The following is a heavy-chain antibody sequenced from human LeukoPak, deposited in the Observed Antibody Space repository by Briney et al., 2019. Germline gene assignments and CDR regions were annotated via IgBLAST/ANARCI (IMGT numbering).Heavy chain of an antibody. Sequence: SETLSLTCAVYGGSFSGYYWSWIRQPPGKGLEWIGEINHSGSTNYNPSLKSRVTISVDTSKNRFSLKLSSVTAADTAVYYCARGPIAAADYWGQGTLVTVSS. D-gene: IGHD6-13*01. CDR2: INHSGST. CDR3: ARGPIAAADY. CDR1: GGSFSGYY. J-gene: IGHJ4*02. V-gene: IGHV4-34*01.